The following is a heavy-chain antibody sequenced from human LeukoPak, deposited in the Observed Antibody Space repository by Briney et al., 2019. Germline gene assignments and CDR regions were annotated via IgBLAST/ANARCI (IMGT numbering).Heavy chain of an antibody. CDR2: IKLDGREK. J-gene: IGHJ5*02. D-gene: IGHD2-2*01. Sequence: GXRLRLSCAASGFTFSTDGMACGREAAGKGGEGGGNIKLDGREKEYVDSVKGRFTISRDKGKNSLYVKMNRLRDEDTAVYYCARDLVTDPAGDSFDPWGQGTLVTVSS. V-gene: IGHV3-7*01. CDR3: ARDLVTDPAGDSFDP. CDR1: GFTFSTDG.